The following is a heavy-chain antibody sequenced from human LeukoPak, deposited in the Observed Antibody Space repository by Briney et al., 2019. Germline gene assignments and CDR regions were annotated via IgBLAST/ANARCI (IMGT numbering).Heavy chain of an antibody. CDR2: ISWNSGSI. Sequence: GGSLRLSCAASGFAFDDYAMHWVRQAPGKGLEWVSGISWNSGSIGYADSVKGRFTISRDNAKNSLYLQMNSLRAEDTALYYCAKAGYCTNGVCFDFDYWGQGTLVTVSS. J-gene: IGHJ4*02. CDR1: GFAFDDYA. D-gene: IGHD2-8*01. CDR3: AKAGYCTNGVCFDFDY. V-gene: IGHV3-9*01.